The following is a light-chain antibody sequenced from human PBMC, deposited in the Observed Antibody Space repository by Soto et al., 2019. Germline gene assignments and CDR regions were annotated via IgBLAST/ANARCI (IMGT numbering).Light chain of an antibody. CDR2: GAS. CDR1: QRVSSSY. J-gene: IGKJ4*01. CDR3: QQYATSPLT. V-gene: IGKV3-20*01. Sequence: EIVLTQSPGTLSLSPGERATLSCSASQRVSSSYLAWYQQTPGQAPRLLIYGASTRATGIPDRFSGSGSGTDFTLTISRLEPEDFAVYYCQQYATSPLTFGGGTKVDI.